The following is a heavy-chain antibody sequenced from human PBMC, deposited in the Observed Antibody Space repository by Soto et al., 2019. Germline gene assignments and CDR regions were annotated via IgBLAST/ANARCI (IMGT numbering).Heavy chain of an antibody. J-gene: IGHJ4*02. CDR1: GFTFSSYA. CDR3: ARDLRAWIQLWLPDY. CDR2: ISYDGSNK. V-gene: IGHV3-30-3*01. Sequence: PGGSLRLSCAASGFTFSSYAMHWVRQATGKGLEWVAVISYDGSNKYYADSVKGRFTISRDNSKNTLYLQMNSLRAEDTAVYYCARDLRAWIQLWLPDYWGQGTLVTVSS. D-gene: IGHD5-18*01.